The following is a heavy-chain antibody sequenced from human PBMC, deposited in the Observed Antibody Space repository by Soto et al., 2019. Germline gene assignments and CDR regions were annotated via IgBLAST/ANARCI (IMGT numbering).Heavy chain of an antibody. CDR1: GFTFSSYA. CDR3: ANLPPYSSGFTKDRFDP. J-gene: IGHJ5*02. CDR2: ISGSGGST. Sequence: GGSLRLSCAASGFTFSSYAMSWVRQAPGKGLEWVSAISGSGGSTYYADSVKGRFTISRDNSKNTLYLQMNSLRAEDTAVYYCANLPPYSSGFTKDRFDPWGQGTLVTVSS. D-gene: IGHD6-19*01. V-gene: IGHV3-23*01.